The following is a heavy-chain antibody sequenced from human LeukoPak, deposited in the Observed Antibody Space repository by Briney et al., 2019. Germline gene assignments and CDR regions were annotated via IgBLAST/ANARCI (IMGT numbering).Heavy chain of an antibody. CDR2: INIDETNA. CDR3: GRGGDGIDV. Sequence: GGSLRLSCTVSGFTFRNYLMHWVRQAPGGGLVWVSRINIDETNAYADSVSGRFIISRDYAKNTLYLQMNSLKAEDTAMYFCGRGGDGIDVWGQGTTVIVSS. J-gene: IGHJ3*01. CDR1: GFTFRNYL. V-gene: IGHV3-74*01.